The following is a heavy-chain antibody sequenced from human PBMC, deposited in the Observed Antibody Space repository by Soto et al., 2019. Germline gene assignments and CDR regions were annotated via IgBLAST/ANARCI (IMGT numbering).Heavy chain of an antibody. Sequence: SETLSLTCTVSGGSISSGGYYWSWIRQHPGKGLEWIGYIYYSGRTYYNPSLHSRVSIAVDTTENQFSLKLTSVTAADTSVYYCARGSFSSSSSWFDPWGRGTLATV. V-gene: IGHV4-31*03. CDR1: GGSISSGGYY. CDR3: ARGSFSSSSSWFDP. CDR2: IYYSGRT. J-gene: IGHJ5*02. D-gene: IGHD6-6*01.